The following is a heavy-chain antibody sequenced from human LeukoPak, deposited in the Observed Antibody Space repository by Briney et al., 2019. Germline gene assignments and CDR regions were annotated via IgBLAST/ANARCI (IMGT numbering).Heavy chain of an antibody. CDR2: IYSDGTT. J-gene: IGHJ4*02. Sequence: PGGFLRLSCAASGITVSSNYMSWVRQAPGKGLEWASIIYSDGTTLYADSVKGRFTISRDTSKNRLYLHMDSLRAEDTAIYYCTKVATTPVWASDYWGQGTLVTVSS. CDR3: TKVATTPVWASDY. CDR1: GITVSSNY. V-gene: IGHV3-53*01. D-gene: IGHD1-1*01.